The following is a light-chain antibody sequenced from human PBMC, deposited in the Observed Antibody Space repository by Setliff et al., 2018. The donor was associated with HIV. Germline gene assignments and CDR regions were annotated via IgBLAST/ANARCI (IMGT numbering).Light chain of an antibody. CDR1: QSVLYRSNNKNF. J-gene: IGKJ2*01. V-gene: IGKV4-1*01. CDR2: WAS. Sequence: DIVMTQSPDSLAVSLGERATINCKSNQSVLYRSNNKNFLAWYHQRPGQPPKLLIYWASTRESGVPDRVSGSGSGTNFTLTISSLQAEDVAVYYCQQYFSIPVTFGQGTKVDIK. CDR3: QQYFSIPVT.